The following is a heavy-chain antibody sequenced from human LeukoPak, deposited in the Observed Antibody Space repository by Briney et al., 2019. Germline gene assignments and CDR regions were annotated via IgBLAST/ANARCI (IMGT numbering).Heavy chain of an antibody. D-gene: IGHD5-18*01. V-gene: IGHV3-11*06. CDR1: GFTFSDYY. J-gene: IGHJ4*02. CDR3: ARSTGYSYGYRLDY. Sequence: GGSLRLSCAASGFTFSDYYMSWIRPAAGKGREGVSYISSSSSYTNYADSVKGRFTISRDNAKNSLYLQMNSLRAEDTAVYYCARSTGYSYGYRLDYWGQGTLVTVSS. CDR2: ISSSSSYT.